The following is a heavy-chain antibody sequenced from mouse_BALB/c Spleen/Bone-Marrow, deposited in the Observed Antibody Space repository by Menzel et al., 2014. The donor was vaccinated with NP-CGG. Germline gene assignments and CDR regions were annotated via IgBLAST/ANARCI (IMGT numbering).Heavy chain of an antibody. J-gene: IGHJ4*01. D-gene: IGHD2-4*01. CDR3: ASVYDYGRGYAMDY. CDR2: IYPGDGDT. V-gene: IGHV1-80*01. CDR1: GYAFSNYG. Sequence: VQLQQSGAELVRPGSSVKISCKASGYAFSNYGMNWVKQRPGQGLEWIGQIYPGDGDTNYNGKFKGRVTLTADKSSSXAYMQLSSLTSEDSAVYFCASVYDYGRGYAMDYWGQGTSVTVSS.